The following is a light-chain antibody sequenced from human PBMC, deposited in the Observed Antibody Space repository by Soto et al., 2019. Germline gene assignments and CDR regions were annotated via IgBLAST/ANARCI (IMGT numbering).Light chain of an antibody. CDR2: EAS. J-gene: IGKJ1*01. Sequence: EIVLTQSPGTLSLSPGERATLSCRASQSVRSNLAWYQQKPGQAPRLLIYEASTRATGVPARFSGSGSGTEFKVTLSSLQSHDFAVSYCQQHNAGPATFGRGTKVDIK. CDR3: QQHNAGPAT. CDR1: QSVRSN. V-gene: IGKV3-15*01.